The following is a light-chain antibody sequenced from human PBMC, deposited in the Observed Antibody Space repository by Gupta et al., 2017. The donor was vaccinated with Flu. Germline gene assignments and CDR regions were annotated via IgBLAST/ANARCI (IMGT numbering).Light chain of an antibody. V-gene: IGKV4-1*01. CDR3: QQYDTFPIT. J-gene: IGKJ4*01. CDR2: LTS. CDR1: QSSCHNSKNKNH. Sequence: SLGGRATINCKSSQSSCHNSKNKNHLAWYQKKPGQAPKLLIYLTSTRASGVPDRFSGSGSGTDFSLTISSLQAEDVATYYCQQYDTFPITFGGGTKLEIK.